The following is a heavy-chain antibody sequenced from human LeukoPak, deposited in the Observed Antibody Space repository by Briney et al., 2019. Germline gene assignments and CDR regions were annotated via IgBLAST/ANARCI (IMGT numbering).Heavy chain of an antibody. Sequence: PGGSLRLSCAASGFTFSSYWMSWVRQAPGKGLEWVANIKQDGSEKYYVDSVKGRFTISRDNAKNSLYLQMNSLRAEDTAVYYCARDVTFGVDYCYGMDVWGQGTTVTVSS. J-gene: IGHJ6*02. V-gene: IGHV3-7*05. CDR1: GFTFSSYW. D-gene: IGHD3-3*01. CDR3: ARDVTFGVDYCYGMDV. CDR2: IKQDGSEK.